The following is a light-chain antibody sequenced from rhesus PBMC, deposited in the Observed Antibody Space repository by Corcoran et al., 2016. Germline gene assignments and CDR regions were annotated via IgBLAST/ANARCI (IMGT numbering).Light chain of an antibody. CDR3: HQHKSYPWT. CDR1: QGISNY. Sequence: DIQMTPSPSSLSASVGDTVTITCRPSQGISNYLAWYQQKPGKAPKPLISSASSLESGVQSRFSGSGSGTEFTLTIRSLQPEDFATYDCHQHKSYPWTFGQGTKVEIK. J-gene: IGKJ1*01. CDR2: SAS. V-gene: IGKV1S3*01.